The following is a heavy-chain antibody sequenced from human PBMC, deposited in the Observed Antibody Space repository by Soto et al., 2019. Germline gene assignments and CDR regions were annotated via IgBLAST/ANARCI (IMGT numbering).Heavy chain of an antibody. J-gene: IGHJ6*03. CDR3: ARVAVGYYYMDV. CDR2: INSDGTRT. CDR1: GFTFSNYW. Sequence: EVQLVESGGGLVQPGGSLRLSCAASGFTFSNYWMHWVRQAPGKGLVWVSRINSDGTRTNYADSVKGRFTISRDNAENTRYLQMNSLTAEDTAVYYCARVAVGYYYMDVWDKGTTVTVSS. V-gene: IGHV3-74*01.